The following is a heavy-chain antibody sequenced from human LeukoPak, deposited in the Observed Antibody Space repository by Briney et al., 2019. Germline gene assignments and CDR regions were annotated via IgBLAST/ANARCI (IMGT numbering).Heavy chain of an antibody. CDR2: IYYSGST. Sequence: MSSETLSLTCTVSGGSISSYYWSWIRQPPGKGLEWIGYIYYSGSTYYNPSLKSRVTISVDTSKNQFSLKLSSVTAADTAVYYCAREIVTYGMDVWGQGTTVTVSS. J-gene: IGHJ6*02. D-gene: IGHD3-16*02. CDR3: AREIVTYGMDV. V-gene: IGHV4-59*12. CDR1: GGSISSYY.